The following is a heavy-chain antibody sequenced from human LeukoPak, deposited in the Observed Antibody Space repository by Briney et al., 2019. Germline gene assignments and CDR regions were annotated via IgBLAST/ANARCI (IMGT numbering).Heavy chain of an antibody. V-gene: IGHV3-11*05. CDR3: AKDRAQQLVLDF. CDR1: GFTFSYYY. CDR2: ISSGSSYT. Sequence: GGSLRLSCAASGFTFSYYYMSWIRQAPGKGLEWVSYISSGSSYTNYADSVKGRFTISRDNAKNSLYLQMNSLRAEDTAVYYCAKDRAQQLVLDFWGQGTLVTVSS. J-gene: IGHJ4*02. D-gene: IGHD6-13*01.